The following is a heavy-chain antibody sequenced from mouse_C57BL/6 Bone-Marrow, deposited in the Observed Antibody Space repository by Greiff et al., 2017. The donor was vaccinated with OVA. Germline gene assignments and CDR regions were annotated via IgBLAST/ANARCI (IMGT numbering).Heavy chain of an antibody. D-gene: IGHD2-2*01. CDR1: GYTFTSYW. Sequence: VQLQQPGAELVKPGASVKLSCKASGYTFTSYWMHWVKQRPGQGLEWIGMIHPNSGSTNYNEKFKSKATLTVDKSSSTAYMQLSSLTSEDSAVYYCARGIYYGYHGNYFDYWGQGTTLTVSS. CDR3: ARGIYYGYHGNYFDY. CDR2: IHPNSGST. J-gene: IGHJ2*01. V-gene: IGHV1-64*01.